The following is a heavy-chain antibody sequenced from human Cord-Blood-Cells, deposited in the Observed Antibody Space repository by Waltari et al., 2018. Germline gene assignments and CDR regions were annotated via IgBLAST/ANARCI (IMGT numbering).Heavy chain of an antibody. V-gene: IGHV4-39*07. Sequence: QLQLQESGPGLVTPSETLSLTCTVSGGSISSSRYYWGWIRQPPGKGLEWIGSIYYSGSTYYNPSLKSRVTISVDTSKNQFSLKLSSVTAADTAVYYCARLFVEMATIFFDPWGQGTLVTVSS. CDR1: GGSISSSRYY. CDR3: ARLFVEMATIFFDP. CDR2: IYYSGST. D-gene: IGHD5-12*01. J-gene: IGHJ5*02.